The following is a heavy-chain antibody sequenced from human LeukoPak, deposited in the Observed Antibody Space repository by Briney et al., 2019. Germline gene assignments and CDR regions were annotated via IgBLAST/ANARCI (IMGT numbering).Heavy chain of an antibody. V-gene: IGHV4-4*02. CDR3: AREGGFYRPLDY. CDR2: VHLDGRT. Sequence: PSETLSLTCDVSGGSVTSTNWWTWFRQPPGKGLEWIGEVHLDGRTSYNPSLKSRLVMSADLPENHISLKLTSVTAADTAVYYCAREGGFYRPLDYSGQGTLVTVSS. J-gene: IGHJ4*02. D-gene: IGHD6-25*01. CDR1: GGSVTSTNW.